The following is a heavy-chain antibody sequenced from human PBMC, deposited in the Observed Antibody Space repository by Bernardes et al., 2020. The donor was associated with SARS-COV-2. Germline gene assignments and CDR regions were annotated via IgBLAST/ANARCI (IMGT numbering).Heavy chain of an antibody. CDR1: GFTFRNAW. CDR2: IKSKTDGGTT. D-gene: IGHD2-21*01. CDR3: TTDQWIADGLDI. Sequence: SLRLSCAASGFTFRNAWMSWVRQAPGKGLEWVGRIKSKTDGGTTDYAAPVKARFTVSRDDSKNTLYLQMNSLKTDDTAMYYCTTDQWIADGLDIWGQGTMVTVSS. V-gene: IGHV3-15*01. J-gene: IGHJ3*02.